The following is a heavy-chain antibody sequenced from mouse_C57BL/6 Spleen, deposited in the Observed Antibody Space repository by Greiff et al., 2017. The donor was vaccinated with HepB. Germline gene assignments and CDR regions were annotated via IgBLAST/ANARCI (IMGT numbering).Heavy chain of an antibody. CDR3: TKVYYDYLYAMDY. J-gene: IGHJ4*01. CDR1: GYTFTDYE. V-gene: IGHV1-15*01. CDR2: IDPETGGT. Sequence: QVQLKESGAELVRPGASVTLSCKASGYTFTDYEMHWVKQTPVHGLEWIGAIDPETGGTAYNQKFKGKAILTADKSSSTAYMELRSLTSEDSAVYYCTKVYYDYLYAMDYWGQGTSVTVSS. D-gene: IGHD2-4*01.